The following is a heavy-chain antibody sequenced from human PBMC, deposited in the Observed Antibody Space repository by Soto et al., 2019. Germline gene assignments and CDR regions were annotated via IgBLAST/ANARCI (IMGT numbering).Heavy chain of an antibody. CDR2: IYNDGSST. V-gene: IGHV3-74*01. D-gene: IGHD6-19*01. CDR3: ARGTSGLPGFDY. Sequence: SLRLSCAASGFTFSSSWMHWVRQAPGEGLVWVSQIYNDGSSTRYADSVKGRFTISRDSAKTTLYLQMNSLRAEDTAVYFCARGTSGLPGFDYWGQGALVTVSS. J-gene: IGHJ4*02. CDR1: GFTFSSSW.